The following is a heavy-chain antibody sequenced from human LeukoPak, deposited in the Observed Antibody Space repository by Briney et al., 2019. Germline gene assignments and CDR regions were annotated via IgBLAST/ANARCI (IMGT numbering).Heavy chain of an antibody. D-gene: IGHD6-6*01. CDR1: GGTFSSYA. CDR2: IIPIFGTA. CDR3: AREGRAARPTYYFDY. J-gene: IGHJ4*02. Sequence: ASVKVSCKASGGTFSSYAISWVRQAPGQGLEWMGGIIPIFGTANYAQKFQGRVTITADKSTSTAYMELSSLRSEDTAVYYCAREGRAARPTYYFDYWGQGTLVTVSS. V-gene: IGHV1-69*06.